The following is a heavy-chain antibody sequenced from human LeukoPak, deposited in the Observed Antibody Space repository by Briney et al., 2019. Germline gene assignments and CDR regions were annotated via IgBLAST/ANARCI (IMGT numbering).Heavy chain of an antibody. CDR2: IYHTGST. J-gene: IGHJ5*02. D-gene: IGHD4-17*01. Sequence: SETLSLTCTVSGGSIRSFFWSWLRQPPGKPLEWLGHIYHTGSTNYNPSFKSRLTISVDTSKNQFSLKLSSVTAADTAVYYCARDWRDYGDQNWFDPWGQGTLVTVSS. CDR1: GGSIRSFF. CDR3: ARDWRDYGDQNWFDP. V-gene: IGHV4-59*01.